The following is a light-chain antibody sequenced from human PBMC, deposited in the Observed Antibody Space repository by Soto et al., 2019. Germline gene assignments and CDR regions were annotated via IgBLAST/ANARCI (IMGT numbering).Light chain of an antibody. V-gene: IGKV3-11*01. CDR1: QSVRTS. CDR2: DAS. CDR3: QQRSNWPVT. Sequence: EIVLTQSPATLSLSPGERATLSCRASQSVRTSLAWYQQQPGQAPRLLIYDASNRATGIPARFSGSGSGTDFTLTISSLQPKDFAVYYCQQRSNWPVTFGQGTKVEIK. J-gene: IGKJ1*01.